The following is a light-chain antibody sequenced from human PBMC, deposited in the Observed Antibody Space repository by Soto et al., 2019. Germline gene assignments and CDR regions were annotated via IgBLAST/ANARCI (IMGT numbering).Light chain of an antibody. CDR1: QSISNF. Sequence: DIQMTQSPSSLSASLGDRVTITCRASQSISNFLNWFQHKPGKAPKVLISAASTLQSGVPSRFSGSVSGTDFTLTISSPQPEDSASYYCQQYYNSVLTFGGGTKVEIK. CDR3: QQYYNSVLT. V-gene: IGKV1-39*01. CDR2: AAS. J-gene: IGKJ4*01.